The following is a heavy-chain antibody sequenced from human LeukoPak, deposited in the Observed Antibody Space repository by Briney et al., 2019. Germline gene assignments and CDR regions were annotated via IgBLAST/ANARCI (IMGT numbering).Heavy chain of an antibody. CDR3: ATEWADYYGSGSYWVEAFDI. CDR1: GFTFSNYC. D-gene: IGHD3-10*01. Sequence: RSLRLSCAVSGFTFSNYCMNWVRQAPGKGLEWVALISYDGSNKYFADSVKGRFTISRDNAKNSLYLQMNSLRDEDTAVYYCATEWADYYGSGSYWVEAFDIWGQGTMVTVSS. V-gene: IGHV3-30*03. CDR2: ISYDGSNK. J-gene: IGHJ3*02.